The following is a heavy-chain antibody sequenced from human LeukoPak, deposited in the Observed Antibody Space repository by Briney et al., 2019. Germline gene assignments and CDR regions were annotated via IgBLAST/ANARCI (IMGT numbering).Heavy chain of an antibody. Sequence: SETLSLTCIVSGGSISSTSYYWGWLRQSPGKGLEWIGSIHYRGTTYYNPSLLSRGTISVDTSKNQFSLKLNSVTAADTAVYFCAREGSGYSTNFDYWGQGTLVTVSS. CDR1: GGSISSTSYY. V-gene: IGHV4-39*07. J-gene: IGHJ4*02. D-gene: IGHD3-3*01. CDR2: IHYRGTT. CDR3: AREGSGYSTNFDY.